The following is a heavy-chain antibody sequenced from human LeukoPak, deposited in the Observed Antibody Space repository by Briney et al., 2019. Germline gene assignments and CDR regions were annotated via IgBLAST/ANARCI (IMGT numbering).Heavy chain of an antibody. CDR3: ARARIELWYRGGISADIGAFAS. CDR2: INAGNGNT. Sequence: ASGTVSRTASVYTFTSYAMHWERHAPGQRLERMGSINAGNGNTKYSQKYQGRVTITRDTSASTAYLELSRKRSEDEAVYRCARARIELWYRGGISADIGAFASWGQPTMVTASS. J-gene: IGHJ3*02. CDR1: VYTFTSYA. D-gene: IGHD5-18*01. V-gene: IGHV1-3*01.